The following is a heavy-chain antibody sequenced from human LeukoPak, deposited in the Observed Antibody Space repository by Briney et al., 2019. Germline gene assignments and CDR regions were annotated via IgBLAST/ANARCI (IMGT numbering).Heavy chain of an antibody. Sequence: PSETLSLTCTVSGGSINSYYWSCIRQPPGKGLEWIGYIYFSGRTTNYNPSLKSRVTISVDTWKNQFSLKLNPVTAADTAVYYCAGGGGSYYDYWGQGTLVTVSS. CDR2: IYFSGRTT. D-gene: IGHD1-26*01. CDR3: AGGGGSYYDY. V-gene: IGHV4-59*01. J-gene: IGHJ4*02. CDR1: GGSINSYY.